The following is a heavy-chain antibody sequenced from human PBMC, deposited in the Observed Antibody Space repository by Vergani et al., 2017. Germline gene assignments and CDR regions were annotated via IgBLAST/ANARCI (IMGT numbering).Heavy chain of an antibody. Sequence: QVQLVQSGAEVKKPGSSVKVSCKASGGTFSSYTISWVRQAPGQGLEWMGRIIPILGIANYAQKFQGRVTITADKSTSTAYMELSSLRSEDTAVYYCARDGYSSGCPRTYYYYGMDVWGQXP. D-gene: IGHD6-19*01. V-gene: IGHV1-69*08. CDR3: ARDGYSSGCPRTYYYYGMDV. CDR1: GGTFSSYT. CDR2: IIPILGIA. J-gene: IGHJ6*02.